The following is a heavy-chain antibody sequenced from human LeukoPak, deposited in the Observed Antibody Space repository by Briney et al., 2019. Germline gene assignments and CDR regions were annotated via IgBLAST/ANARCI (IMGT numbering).Heavy chain of an antibody. CDR3: ARDTTRYGMDV. V-gene: IGHV4-59*01. J-gene: IGHJ6*02. CDR1: GGSISSYY. Sequence: SETLSLTCTVSGGSISSYYWSWIRQPPGKGLEWIGYIYYSGSTNYNPSLKSRVTISVDTSKNQFSLKLSSVTAADTAVYYCARDTTRYGMDVWGQGTTVTVSS. CDR2: IYYSGST. D-gene: IGHD1-1*01.